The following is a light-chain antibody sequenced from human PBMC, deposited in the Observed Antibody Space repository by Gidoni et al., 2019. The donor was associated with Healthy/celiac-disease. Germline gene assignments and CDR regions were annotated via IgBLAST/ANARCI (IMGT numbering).Light chain of an antibody. V-gene: IGKV3-11*01. CDR3: QQRSNWRWT. Sequence: IVFTPSPAPLSLSPGERATLSCRASQSVSSYLAWYQQKPGQAPRLLIYDASNRATGIPARFSGSGSGKDFTLTISSLEHEDFAVYYCQQRSNWRWTFGQGTKVEIK. CDR1: QSVSSY. CDR2: DAS. J-gene: IGKJ1*01.